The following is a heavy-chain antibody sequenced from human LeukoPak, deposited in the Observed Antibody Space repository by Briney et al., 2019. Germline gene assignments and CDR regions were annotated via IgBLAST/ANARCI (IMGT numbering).Heavy chain of an antibody. V-gene: IGHV3-74*01. CDR3: ARGRLERIPAAPFDC. D-gene: IGHD6-13*01. J-gene: IGHJ4*02. CDR1: GFTFSSYW. Sequence: GRSLRLSCAASGFTFSSYWMHWVRQAPGKRLVWGSRINSDGSSTTYADSVKGRFTISRDNAKNTLYLQMNSLRAEDTAVYYCARGRLERIPAAPFDCWGQGTLVTVSS. CDR2: INSDGSST.